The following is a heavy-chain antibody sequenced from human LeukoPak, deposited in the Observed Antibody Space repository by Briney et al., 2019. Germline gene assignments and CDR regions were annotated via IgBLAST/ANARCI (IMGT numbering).Heavy chain of an antibody. Sequence: SETLSLTCAVCGGSFSGYYWSWIRQPPGKGLEWIGEINHSGSTNYNPSLKSRVTISVDTSKNQFSLKLSSVTAADTAVYYCADGVVITKWGQGTLVTVSS. J-gene: IGHJ4*02. V-gene: IGHV4-34*01. D-gene: IGHD3-22*01. CDR3: ADGVVITK. CDR1: GGSFSGYY. CDR2: INHSGST.